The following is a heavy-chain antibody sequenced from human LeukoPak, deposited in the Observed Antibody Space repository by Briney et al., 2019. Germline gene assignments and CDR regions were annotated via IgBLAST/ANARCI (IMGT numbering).Heavy chain of an antibody. D-gene: IGHD1-26*01. Sequence: GGSLRLSCAASGFTFSSYSMNWVRQAPGKGLEWVSSISSSSSYIYYADSVKGRFTISRDNAKNSLYLQMNSLRAEDTAVYYCARMDGSYSQNYFDYWGQGILVTVSS. CDR3: ARMDGSYSQNYFDY. CDR2: ISSSSSYI. CDR1: GFTFSSYS. J-gene: IGHJ4*02. V-gene: IGHV3-21*01.